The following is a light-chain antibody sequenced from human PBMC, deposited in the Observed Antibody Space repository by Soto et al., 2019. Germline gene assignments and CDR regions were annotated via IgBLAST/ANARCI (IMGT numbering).Light chain of an antibody. V-gene: IGKV3-20*01. CDR1: QSVNSRY. Sequence: IVLTQSPGTLSLSPGERATLSCRTSQSVNSRYLAWYQQRPGQAPRLLIYGASTRPTGIPDRFSGSGSGTDFTLTISSLEPEDFAVYYCQKYGSSPITFGQGTRLEI. J-gene: IGKJ5*01. CDR2: GAS. CDR3: QKYGSSPIT.